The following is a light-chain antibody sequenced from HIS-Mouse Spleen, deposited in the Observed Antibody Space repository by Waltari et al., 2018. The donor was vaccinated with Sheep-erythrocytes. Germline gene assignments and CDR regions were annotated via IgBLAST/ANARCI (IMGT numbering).Light chain of an antibody. CDR2: SNN. Sequence: QSVLTQPPSASGTPGQRVTISCSGSSSNIGSNTVNWYHQLPGTAPKLLIYSNNQRPSGVPDRFSGSKSGTSASLAISGLQSEDEADYYCCSYAGSYNYVFGTGTKVTVL. CDR3: CSYAGSYNYV. V-gene: IGLV1-44*01. J-gene: IGLJ1*01. CDR1: SSNIGSNT.